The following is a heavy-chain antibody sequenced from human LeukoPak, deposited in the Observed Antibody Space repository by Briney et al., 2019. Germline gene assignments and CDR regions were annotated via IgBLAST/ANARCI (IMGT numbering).Heavy chain of an antibody. Sequence: ASVKVSCKASGYTFTSYGISWARQAPGQGLEWMGWISAYNGNTNYAQKLQGRVTMTTDTSTSTAYMELRSLRSDDTAVYYCARALYYYGSGRYNWFDPWGQGTLVTVSS. J-gene: IGHJ5*02. CDR2: ISAYNGNT. CDR1: GYTFTSYG. D-gene: IGHD3-10*01. V-gene: IGHV1-18*01. CDR3: ARALYYYGSGRYNWFDP.